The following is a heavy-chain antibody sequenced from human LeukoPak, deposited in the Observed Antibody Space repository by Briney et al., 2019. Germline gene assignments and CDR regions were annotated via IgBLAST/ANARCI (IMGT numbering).Heavy chain of an antibody. D-gene: IGHD1-26*01. CDR3: ARIYSGSYYYFDY. CDR1: GGSMSGYY. V-gene: IGHV4-4*07. Sequence: SETLSLTCIVSGGSMSGYYWSWIRQPAGEGLEWIGRLSSTGTTTYNPSLMSRVAVSQDPSKNQFSLRRSSVTAADTAMYYCARIYSGSYYYFDYWGQGTLVTVSS. J-gene: IGHJ4*02. CDR2: LSSTGTT.